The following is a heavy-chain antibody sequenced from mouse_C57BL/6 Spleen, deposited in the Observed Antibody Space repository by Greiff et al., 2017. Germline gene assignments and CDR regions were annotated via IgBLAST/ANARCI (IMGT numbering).Heavy chain of an antibody. CDR1: GFTFSDYG. CDR2: ISSGSSTI. CDR3: ARPDYYGSSYENWFAY. Sequence: EVMLVESGGGLVKPGGSLKLSCAASGFTFSDYGMHWVRQAPEKGLEWVAYISSGSSTIYYADTVKGRFTISRDNAKNTLFLQMTSLRSEDTAMYYCARPDYYGSSYENWFAYWGQGTLVTVSA. J-gene: IGHJ3*01. V-gene: IGHV5-17*01. D-gene: IGHD1-1*01.